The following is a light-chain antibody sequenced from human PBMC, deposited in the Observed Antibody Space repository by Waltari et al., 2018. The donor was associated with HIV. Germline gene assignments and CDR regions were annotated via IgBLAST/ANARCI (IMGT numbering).Light chain of an antibody. CDR1: ENIGNW. Sequence: DIEMTQSPSTLSASVGGTVTITCRTSENIGNWLAWYQMKPGKAPDLLIYRASTLKSGVPSRISGRGSGTEFALTVRGLQPDDFGTFFCQQYNVYPWTFGQGTRVDLK. CDR3: QQYNVYPWT. CDR2: RAS. V-gene: IGKV1-5*03. J-gene: IGKJ1*01.